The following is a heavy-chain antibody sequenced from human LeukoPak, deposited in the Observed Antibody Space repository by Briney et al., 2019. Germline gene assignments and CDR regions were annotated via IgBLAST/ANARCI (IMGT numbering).Heavy chain of an antibody. D-gene: IGHD2-2*01. Sequence: GASVKVSCKASGYTFTSYDINWVRQATGQGLEWMGWMNPNSGNTGYAQKFQGRVTMTTDTSTSTAYMELSSLRSEDTAVYYCARGRGDCSSTSCYVNYFDYWGQGTLVTVSS. CDR1: GYTFTSYD. CDR3: ARGRGDCSSTSCYVNYFDY. J-gene: IGHJ4*02. V-gene: IGHV1-8*01. CDR2: MNPNSGNT.